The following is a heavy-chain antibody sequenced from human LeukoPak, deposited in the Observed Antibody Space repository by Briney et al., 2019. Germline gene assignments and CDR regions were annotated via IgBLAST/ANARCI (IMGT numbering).Heavy chain of an antibody. CDR1: RFTFSSYW. D-gene: IGHD2-2*01. Sequence: GGSLRLSCAASRFTFSSYWMSWVRQAPGKGLEWVASIQQDGSEKYYVDSVKGRFTISRDNAKNSLYLQMNSLRAEDTAVYYCARDARVVLDYWGQGTLVTVSS. J-gene: IGHJ4*02. CDR2: IQQDGSEK. CDR3: ARDARVVLDY. V-gene: IGHV3-7*01.